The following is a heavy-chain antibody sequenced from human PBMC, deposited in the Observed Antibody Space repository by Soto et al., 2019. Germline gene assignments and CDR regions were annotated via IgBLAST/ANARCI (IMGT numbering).Heavy chain of an antibody. Sequence: PGGSLRLSCAASGFTFSSYSMNWVRQAPGKGLEWVSSISSSSSYIYYADSVKGRFTISRDNAKNSLYLQMNSLRAEDTAVYYCARDRSSSGWFGPHDYWGQGTLVTVSS. J-gene: IGHJ4*02. D-gene: IGHD6-19*01. CDR3: ARDRSSSGWFGPHDY. CDR1: GFTFSSYS. V-gene: IGHV3-21*01. CDR2: ISSSSSYI.